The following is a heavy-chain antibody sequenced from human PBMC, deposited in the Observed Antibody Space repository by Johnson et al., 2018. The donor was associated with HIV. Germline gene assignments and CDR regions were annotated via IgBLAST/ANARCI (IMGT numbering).Heavy chain of an antibody. J-gene: IGHJ3*02. CDR3: AKVAIWGTYRYNLGDTYDI. D-gene: IGHD3-16*02. V-gene: IGHV3-30*02. CDR1: GFTFSSYG. Sequence: QVQLVESGGGVVQPGGSLRLSCAASGFTFSSYGMHWVRQAPGKGLEWVAFIQYDGKNKYYAESVKGRVTISRDNSKNTLYLQMNSLRAEDTAVYYCAKVAIWGTYRYNLGDTYDIWGQGTMVTVSS. CDR2: IQYDGKNK.